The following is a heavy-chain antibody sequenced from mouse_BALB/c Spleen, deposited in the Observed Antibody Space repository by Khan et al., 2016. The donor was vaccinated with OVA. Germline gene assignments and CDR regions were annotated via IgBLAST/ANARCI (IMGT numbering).Heavy chain of an antibody. CDR1: GYSFTGYF. V-gene: IGHV1-20*02. CDR2: INPHIGET. CDR3: TRIYRSDFDY. J-gene: IGHJ2*01. Sequence: EVQLVVSGPELVRPGASVKISCKASGYSFTGYFMNWVMTSHGKSLEWIGRINPHIGETFYNQRFKDKATLTVDESSNTAHMELRSLASEDSAVYYCTRIYRSDFDYWGQGTTLTVSS. D-gene: IGHD1-1*01.